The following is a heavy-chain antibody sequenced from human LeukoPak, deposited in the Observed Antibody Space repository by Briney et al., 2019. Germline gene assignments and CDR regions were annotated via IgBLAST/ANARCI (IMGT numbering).Heavy chain of an antibody. D-gene: IGHD1-14*01. Sequence: GGSLRLSCAASGFTFSSNAMSWVRQAPGKGLEWVSAISGSGGSTYYADSVEGRFTISRDNSKNTLYLQMNSLKTEDTAVYYCVKDNPLDYWGQGTLVIVSS. CDR3: VKDNPLDY. CDR1: GFTFSSNA. J-gene: IGHJ4*02. CDR2: ISGSGGST. V-gene: IGHV3-23*01.